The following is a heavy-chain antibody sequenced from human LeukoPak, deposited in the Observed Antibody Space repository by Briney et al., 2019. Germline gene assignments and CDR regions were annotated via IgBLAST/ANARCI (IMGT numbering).Heavy chain of an antibody. V-gene: IGHV1-69*05. J-gene: IGHJ4*02. CDR3: ARGLTAMAPGFGY. CDR1: LGTFSSYV. Sequence: SVKVSCKVSLGTFSSYVISWVRQAPGPRLECMRGIIPIFGTANYAQKFQGRVTITTDESTSTAYMELSSLRSEDTAVYYCARGLTAMAPGFGYWGQGTLVTVSS. CDR2: IIPIFGTA. D-gene: IGHD5-18*01.